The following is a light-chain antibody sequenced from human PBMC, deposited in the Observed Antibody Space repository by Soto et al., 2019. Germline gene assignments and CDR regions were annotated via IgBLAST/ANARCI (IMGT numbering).Light chain of an antibody. Sequence: DIQMTQSPSSLSASVGDRVSITCQASQDIRQYLNWYPHKPGKAPELLIHDASNLQSGVPSRFSGSGSGTDFNFTISSLQTEDVATYYCQQSYTHPRTFGGGTKVEMK. CDR3: QQSYTHPRT. V-gene: IGKV1-33*01. CDR2: DAS. J-gene: IGKJ4*01. CDR1: QDIRQY.